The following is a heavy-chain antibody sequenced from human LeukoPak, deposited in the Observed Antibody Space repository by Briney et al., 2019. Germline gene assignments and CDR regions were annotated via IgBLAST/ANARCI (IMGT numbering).Heavy chain of an antibody. V-gene: IGHV3-33*01. CDR1: GFTFSSYG. J-gene: IGHJ4*02. D-gene: IGHD1-14*01. Sequence: PGGSLRLSCAASGFTFSSYGMHWVRQAPGKGLEWVAVIWYDGSNKYYADSVKGRFTISRDNSKNTLYLQMNSLRAEDTAVYYCAREPELAYYFDYWGQGTLVTVSS. CDR2: IWYDGSNK. CDR3: AREPELAYYFDY.